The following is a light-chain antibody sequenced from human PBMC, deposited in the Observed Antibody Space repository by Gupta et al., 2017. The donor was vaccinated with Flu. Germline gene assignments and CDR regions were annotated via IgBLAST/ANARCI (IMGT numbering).Light chain of an antibody. V-gene: IGLV3-21*02. CDR3: QVWDSSSDHVV. Sequence: SYVLTQPLSVSVAPTQTARIAFGGKNIGSKSVNWDQQKAGQAPVLVVCDDSDRHSGIPERFSGSNSGDTATLTNSRVEAGDEADYYCQVWDSSSDHVVFGGGTKLTVL. CDR2: DDS. J-gene: IGLJ2*01. CDR1: NIGSKS.